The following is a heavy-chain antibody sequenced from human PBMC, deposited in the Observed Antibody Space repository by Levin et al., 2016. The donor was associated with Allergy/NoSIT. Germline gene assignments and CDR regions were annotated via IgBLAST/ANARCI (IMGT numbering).Heavy chain of an antibody. Sequence: VRQAPGKGLEWVGRIKSKTDGGTTDYAAPVKGRFTISRDDSKNTLYLQMNSLKTEDTAVYYCTTSHEGGYVDYWGQGTLVTVSS. D-gene: IGHD2-15*01. J-gene: IGHJ4*02. V-gene: IGHV3-15*01. CDR3: TTSHEGGYVDY. CDR2: IKSKTDGGTT.